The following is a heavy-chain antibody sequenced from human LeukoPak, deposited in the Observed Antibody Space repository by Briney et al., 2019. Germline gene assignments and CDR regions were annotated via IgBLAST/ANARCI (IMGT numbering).Heavy chain of an antibody. CDR2: ISGSGGST. CDR1: GFTFSSYA. CDR3: AKIRQKAIAAAGCDY. V-gene: IGHV3-23*01. D-gene: IGHD6-13*01. Sequence: QAGGSLRLSCAASGFTFSSYAMSWVRQAPGKGLEWVSGISGSGGSTYYADSVKGRFTISRDNSKNTLYLQMNSLRAEDTAVYYCAKIRQKAIAAAGCDYWGQGTLVTVSS. J-gene: IGHJ4*02.